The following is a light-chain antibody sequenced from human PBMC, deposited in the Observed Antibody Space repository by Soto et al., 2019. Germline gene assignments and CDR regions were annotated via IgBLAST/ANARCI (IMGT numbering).Light chain of an antibody. Sequence: DIVMTQSPLSLPVTPGEPTSISCRSSQSLLHSNGYNYLDWYLQKTGQSPQLLVYLGSNRASGVLDRFSGSESGTYFTLKISRLEAEDVGFYFCMQAIHTPLTFGGGTKVQIK. V-gene: IGKV2-28*01. CDR2: LGS. CDR1: QSLLHSNGYNY. CDR3: MQAIHTPLT. J-gene: IGKJ4*01.